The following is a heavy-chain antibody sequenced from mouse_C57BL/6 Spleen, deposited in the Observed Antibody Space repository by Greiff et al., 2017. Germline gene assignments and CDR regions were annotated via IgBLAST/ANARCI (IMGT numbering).Heavy chain of an antibody. CDR1: GFTFTSYW. Sequence: VKLVQSGGELVRPGCSVKLSCTASGFTFTSYWMHWVKQRPKQGLEWIGNIDPSDSETHYNQKFKDKVTFTVDNAPSTAYMQLSSLTSEDSAIYYCARKGDSSCAWYFDGWGTGTTVTVSS. CDR3: ARKGDSSCAWYFDG. J-gene: IGHJ1*03. V-gene: IGHV1-52*01. D-gene: IGHD3-2*02. CDR2: IDPSDSET.